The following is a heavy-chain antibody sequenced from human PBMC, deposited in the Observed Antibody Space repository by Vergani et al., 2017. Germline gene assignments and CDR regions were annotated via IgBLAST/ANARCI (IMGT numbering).Heavy chain of an antibody. V-gene: IGHV4-61*02. CDR1: GASINNDFYY. Sequence: QIQLQESGPGLVKPSQTLSLTCTVSGASINNDFYYWHWIRQPAGKGLEWIGRIYVSGITDYNSSLQSRVSMSVDTSKNQFSLTLTSGTAADTAVYYCARDNKQLRPRAFDLWGQRTMVTVSS. CDR3: ARDNKQLRPRAFDL. J-gene: IGHJ3*01. CDR2: IYVSGIT. D-gene: IGHD4-23*01.